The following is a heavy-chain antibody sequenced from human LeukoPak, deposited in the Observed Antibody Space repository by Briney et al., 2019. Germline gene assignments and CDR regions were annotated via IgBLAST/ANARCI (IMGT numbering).Heavy chain of an antibody. CDR1: GFTFSDYY. J-gene: IGHJ5*02. CDR3: ARAEDDCSGGSCYPVRFDP. CDR2: ISSSGSTI. V-gene: IGHV3-11*01. Sequence: PGGSLRLSCAASGFTFSDYYMSWIRQAPGKGLEWVSYISSSGSTIYYADYVKGRFTISRDNAKNSLYLQMNSLRAEDTAAYYCARAEDDCSGGSCYPVRFDPWGQGTLVTVSS. D-gene: IGHD2-15*01.